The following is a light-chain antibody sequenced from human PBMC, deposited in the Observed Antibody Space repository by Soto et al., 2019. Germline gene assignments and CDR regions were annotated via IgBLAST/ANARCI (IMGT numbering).Light chain of an antibody. CDR2: GAS. J-gene: IGKJ2*01. V-gene: IGKV3-20*01. Sequence: ETVMTQSPGTLSLSPGERATLSCRASQSVRSGYLAWYQQKPGQAPRLLIFGASNRATGIPDRFTGSGSGTEFTLTISRLEPEDFAVYYCQQYGISQNTFGQGTKLEIK. CDR1: QSVRSGY. CDR3: QQYGISQNT.